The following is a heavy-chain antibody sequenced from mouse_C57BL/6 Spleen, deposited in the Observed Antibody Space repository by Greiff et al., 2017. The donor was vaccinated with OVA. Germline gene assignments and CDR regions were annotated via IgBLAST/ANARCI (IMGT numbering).Heavy chain of an antibody. J-gene: IGHJ1*03. CDR3: ARSGSYWYFDV. Sequence: EVMLVEPGAELVKPGASVKLSCTASGFNIKDYYMHWVKQRTEQGLEWIGRIDPEDGETKYAPKFQGKATLTADTSSNTAYLQLSSLTSEDTAVYYCARSGSYWYFDVWGTGTTVTVSS. V-gene: IGHV14-2*01. CDR2: IDPEDGET. CDR1: GFNIKDYY.